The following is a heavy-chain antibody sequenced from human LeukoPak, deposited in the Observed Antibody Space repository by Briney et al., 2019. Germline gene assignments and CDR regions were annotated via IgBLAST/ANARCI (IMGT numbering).Heavy chain of an antibody. CDR3: TRDRGYYGSGSYYID. D-gene: IGHD3-10*01. V-gene: IGHV3-49*04. J-gene: IGHJ4*02. CDR2: IRSKAYGGTT. CDR1: GFTFGDYA. Sequence: GGSLRLSCTASGFTFGDYAMSWVRQAPGKGLEWAGFIRSKAYGGTTEYAASVKGRFTISRDDSKSIAYLQMNSLKTEDTAVYYCTRDRGYYGSGSYYIDWGQGTLVTVSS.